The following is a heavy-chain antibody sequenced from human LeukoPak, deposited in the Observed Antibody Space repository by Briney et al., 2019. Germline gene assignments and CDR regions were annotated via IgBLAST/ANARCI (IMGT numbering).Heavy chain of an antibody. Sequence: SETLSLTCTVSGGSISSSSYYWGWIRQPPGKGLEWLGSIYYSGSTYYNRSLKSRVTISVDTSKNQFSLKLSSVTGADTAVYYCATLPLNSSGYYFDYWGQGTLVTVSS. J-gene: IGHJ4*02. CDR1: GGSISSSSYY. D-gene: IGHD3-22*01. V-gene: IGHV4-39*01. CDR2: IYYSGST. CDR3: ATLPLNSSGYYFDY.